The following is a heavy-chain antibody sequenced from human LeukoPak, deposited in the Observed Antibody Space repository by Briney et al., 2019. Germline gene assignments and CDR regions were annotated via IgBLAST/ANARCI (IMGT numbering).Heavy chain of an antibody. J-gene: IGHJ4*02. D-gene: IGHD3-22*01. CDR2: ISGSGGST. Sequence: GGSLRLSCAASGFTFSSYGMSWVRQAPGKGLEWVSAISGSGGSTYYADSVKGRFTISRDNSKNTLYLQMNSLRAEDTAVYYCARDHYYDRSGYPKGDYWGQGTLVTVSS. CDR3: ARDHYYDRSGYPKGDY. CDR1: GFTFSSYG. V-gene: IGHV3-23*01.